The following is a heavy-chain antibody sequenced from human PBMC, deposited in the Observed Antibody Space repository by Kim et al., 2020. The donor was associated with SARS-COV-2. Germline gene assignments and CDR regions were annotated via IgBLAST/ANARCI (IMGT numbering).Heavy chain of an antibody. V-gene: IGHV3-23*01. Sequence: GGSLRLSCVASGFTFSSRAMSWVRQAPGKGPEWVASVNNGGNVYYADSVRGRFTVSRDITKDTLYLQMNSLRAEDSALYYCAKDHPSSGWPTFDSWGQGTLVTVSS. CDR3: AKDHPSSGWPTFDS. CDR2: VNNGGNV. D-gene: IGHD6-19*01. CDR1: GFTFSSRA. J-gene: IGHJ4*02.